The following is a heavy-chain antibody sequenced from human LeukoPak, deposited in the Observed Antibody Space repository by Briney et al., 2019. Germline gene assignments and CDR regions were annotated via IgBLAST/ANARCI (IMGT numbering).Heavy chain of an antibody. Sequence: ASVKVSCKASGYTFTGYYMHWVRQAPGQGLEWMGWINPNSGGTNYAQKFQGRVTMTRDTSISTAYMELSRLRSDDTAVYYCARRSSQRGYYGSGSYYFDHWGQGTLVTVSS. CDR1: GYTFTGYY. CDR2: INPNSGGT. CDR3: ARRSSQRGYYGSGSYYFDH. J-gene: IGHJ4*02. D-gene: IGHD3-10*01. V-gene: IGHV1-2*02.